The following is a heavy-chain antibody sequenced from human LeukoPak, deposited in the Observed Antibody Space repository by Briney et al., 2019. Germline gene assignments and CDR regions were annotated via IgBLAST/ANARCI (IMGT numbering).Heavy chain of an antibody. D-gene: IGHD3-10*01. CDR3: ASIVLLWFGESLIAAGNVDMDV. Sequence: GGSLRLSCSASGFTFNKYYMHWVRQAPGKGPGLLGGVYPYGMDKRYVDSVKGRFSVSRDNSKNTLYLQMSSLRVEDTAVYYCASIVLLWFGESLIAAGNVDMDVWGKGTTVTVSS. V-gene: IGHV3-30*03. J-gene: IGHJ6*03. CDR2: VYPYGMDK. CDR1: GFTFNKYY.